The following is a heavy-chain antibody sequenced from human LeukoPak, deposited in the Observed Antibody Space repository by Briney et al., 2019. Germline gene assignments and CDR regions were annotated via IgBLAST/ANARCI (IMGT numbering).Heavy chain of an antibody. J-gene: IGHJ4*02. D-gene: IGHD1-1*01. CDR1: GFTFSSYA. CDR2: ISYDGSNK. Sequence: PGGSLRLSCAASGFTFSSYAMHWVRQAPGKGLEWVAVISYDGSNKNYADSVKGRFTISRDNSKNTLYLQMSSLRAEDTAVYYCARAVTTTHFDYWGQGTLVTVSS. V-gene: IGHV3-30-3*01. CDR3: ARAVTTTHFDY.